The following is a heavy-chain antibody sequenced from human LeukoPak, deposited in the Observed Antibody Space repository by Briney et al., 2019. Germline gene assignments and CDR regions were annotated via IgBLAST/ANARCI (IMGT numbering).Heavy chain of an antibody. J-gene: IGHJ4*02. V-gene: IGHV4-59*08. Sequence: PSETLSLTCTVSGGSISSYYWSWIRQPPGKGLEWIGYISYSGSTNYNPSLKSRVTISVDTSKNQFSLKLSSVTAADTAVYYCARNGAYSFVVWGQGTLVTVSS. CDR2: ISYSGST. CDR3: ARNGAYSFVV. CDR1: GGSISSYY. D-gene: IGHD5-18*01.